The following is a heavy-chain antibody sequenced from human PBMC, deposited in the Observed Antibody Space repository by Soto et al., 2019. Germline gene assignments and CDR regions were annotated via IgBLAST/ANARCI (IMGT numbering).Heavy chain of an antibody. Sequence: GESLKISCKGAGYSFTSYWISLVRQMPGKGLEWMGRIDPSDSYTNYSPSFQGHVTISADKSISTAYLQWSSLKASDTAMYYCARQNSGSYYYYYGMDVWGQGTTVTVSS. CDR1: GYSFTSYW. CDR3: ARQNSGSYYYYYGMDV. V-gene: IGHV5-10-1*01. CDR2: IDPSDSYT. D-gene: IGHD1-26*01. J-gene: IGHJ6*02.